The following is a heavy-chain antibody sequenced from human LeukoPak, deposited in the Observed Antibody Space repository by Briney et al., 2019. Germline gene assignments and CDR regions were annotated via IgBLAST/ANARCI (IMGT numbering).Heavy chain of an antibody. V-gene: IGHV4-30-4*01. CDR3: ARFYCSSTSCLFDY. J-gene: IGHJ4*02. Sequence: PSETLSLTCTVSGGSISSGDYYWSWIRQPPGTGLEWIGYIYYSGSTYYNPSLKSRVTISVDTSKNQFSLKLSSVTAADTAVYYCARFYCSSTSCLFDYWGQGTLVTVPS. D-gene: IGHD2-2*01. CDR2: IYYSGST. CDR1: GGSISSGDYY.